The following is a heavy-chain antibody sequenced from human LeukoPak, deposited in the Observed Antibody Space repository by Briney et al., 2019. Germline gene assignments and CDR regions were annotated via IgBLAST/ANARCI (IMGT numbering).Heavy chain of an antibody. CDR1: GCSISSYY. J-gene: IGHJ4*02. V-gene: IGHV4-59*01. Sequence: SETLSLTCTVSGCSISSYYWSWIRQPPGKGLGWIGYIYYSGSTNYNPSLKSRVNISVDTSKNQFSLKLSSVAAADTAVYYCARGIDYGGQGTLVSVSS. CDR2: IYYSGST. CDR3: ARGIDY.